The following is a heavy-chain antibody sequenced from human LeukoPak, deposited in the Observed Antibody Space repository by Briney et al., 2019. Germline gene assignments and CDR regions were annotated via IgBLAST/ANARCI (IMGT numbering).Heavy chain of an antibody. CDR3: ARDYYDSSGYLDY. Sequence: GASAKASCKASGYTFTSYYMHWVRQAPGQGLEWMGIINPSGGSTSYAQKFQGRVTMTRVMSTSTVYMELSSLRSEDTAVYYCARDYYDSSGYLDYWGQGTLVTVSS. V-gene: IGHV1-46*01. J-gene: IGHJ4*02. D-gene: IGHD3-22*01. CDR2: INPSGGST. CDR1: GYTFTSYY.